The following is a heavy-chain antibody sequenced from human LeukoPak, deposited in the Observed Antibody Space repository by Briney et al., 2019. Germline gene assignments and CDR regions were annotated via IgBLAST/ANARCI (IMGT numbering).Heavy chain of an antibody. CDR2: ISGSGGST. V-gene: IGHV3-23*01. CDR3: ARPGIAAADYYYYYYMDV. Sequence: GGSLRLSCAASGFTFSSYAMSWVRQAPGKGLEWVSAISGSGGSTYYADSVKGRFTISRDNSKNTLYLQMNSLRAEDTAVYYCARPGIAAADYYYYYYMDVWGKGTTVTVSS. D-gene: IGHD6-13*01. CDR1: GFTFSSYA. J-gene: IGHJ6*03.